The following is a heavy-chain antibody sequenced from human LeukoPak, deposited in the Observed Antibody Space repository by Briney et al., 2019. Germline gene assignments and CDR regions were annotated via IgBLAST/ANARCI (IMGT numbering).Heavy chain of an antibody. CDR1: GYTFTGYY. CDR3: ARDSRWLRFEDY. D-gene: IGHD5-12*01. CDR2: INPNSGGT. Sequence: ASVKVSCKASGYTFTGYYMHWVRQAPGQGLEWMGRINPNSGGTNYAQKFQGRVTMTRDTSISTAYMELSRLRSDDTAVYYCARDSRWLRFEDYWGQGTLVTVSS. J-gene: IGHJ4*02. V-gene: IGHV1-2*06.